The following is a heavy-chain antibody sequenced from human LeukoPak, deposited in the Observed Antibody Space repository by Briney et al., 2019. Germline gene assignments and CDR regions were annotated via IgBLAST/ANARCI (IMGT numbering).Heavy chain of an antibody. J-gene: IGHJ4*02. CDR1: GYTFTGYY. CDR3: ARAGGYSYKDY. Sequence: ASVKVSCKASGYTFTGYYMHWVRQAPGQGLEWMGWINPNSGGTNYAHKFQGRVTMTRDTSISTAYMELSRLRSDDTAVYYCARAGGYSYKDYWGQGTLVTVSS. CDR2: INPNSGGT. V-gene: IGHV1-2*07. D-gene: IGHD5-18*01.